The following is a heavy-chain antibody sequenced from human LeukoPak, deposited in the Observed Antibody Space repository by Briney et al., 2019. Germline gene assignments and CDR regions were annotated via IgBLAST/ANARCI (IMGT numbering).Heavy chain of an antibody. CDR1: GFTFSDYN. D-gene: IGHD3-3*01. CDR3: ARAGRRLFGVLIPLSFDY. V-gene: IGHV3-11*01. CDR2: ISSSGSTI. J-gene: IGHJ4*02. Sequence: GGSLRLSCAASGFTFSDYNMSWIRQAPGKGLEWVSYISSSGSTIYYADSVKGRFTISRDNAKNSLYLQMNTLRAEDTAVYYCARAGRRLFGVLIPLSFDYWGQGTPVTVSS.